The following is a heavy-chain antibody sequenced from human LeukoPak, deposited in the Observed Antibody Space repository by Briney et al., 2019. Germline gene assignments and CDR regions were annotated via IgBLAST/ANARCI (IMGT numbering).Heavy chain of an antibody. D-gene: IGHD3-3*01. J-gene: IGHJ4*02. Sequence: PGGSLRLSCAASGFTFTSYWMTWVRRAPGKGLEWVANIKKDGSEKYYVDSVKGRFTISRDNAKNSLYLQMNSLRAEDTAVYYCARLHYDFWSGYFDYWGQGTLVTVSS. CDR3: ARLHYDFWSGYFDY. V-gene: IGHV3-7*03. CDR1: GFTFTSYW. CDR2: IKKDGSEK.